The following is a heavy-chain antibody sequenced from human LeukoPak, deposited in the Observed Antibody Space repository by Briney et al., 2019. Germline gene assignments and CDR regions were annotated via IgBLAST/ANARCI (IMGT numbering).Heavy chain of an antibody. J-gene: IGHJ5*02. CDR3: AKETGDDYGDYAGNWFDP. CDR1: GFTFSSYA. D-gene: IGHD4-17*01. Sequence: GGSLRPSCAASGFTFSSYAMSWVRQAPGKGLEWVSAISGSGGSTYYADSVKGRFTISRDNSKNTLYLQMNSLRAEDTAVYYCAKETGDDYGDYAGNWFDPWGQGTLVTVSS. V-gene: IGHV3-23*01. CDR2: ISGSGGST.